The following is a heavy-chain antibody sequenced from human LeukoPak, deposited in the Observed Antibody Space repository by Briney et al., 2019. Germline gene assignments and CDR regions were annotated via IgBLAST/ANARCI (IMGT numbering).Heavy chain of an antibody. CDR1: GGSISSYY. CDR2: IYYSGST. D-gene: IGHD5-12*01. V-gene: IGHV4-59*08. J-gene: IGHJ6*02. Sequence: PSETLSLTCTVSGGSISSYYWSWIRQPPGKGLEWIGYIYYSGSTNYNPSLKSRVTISVDTSKNQFSLKLSSVTAADTAVYYCARQPTHSSADSGYYYYYYYGMDVWGQGTTVTVSS. CDR3: ARQPTHSSADSGYYYYYYYGMDV.